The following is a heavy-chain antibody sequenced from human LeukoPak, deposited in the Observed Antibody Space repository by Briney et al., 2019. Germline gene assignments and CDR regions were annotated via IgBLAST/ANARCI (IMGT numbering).Heavy chain of an antibody. Sequence: GGSLRLSCAASGFTVSSNYMSWVRQAPGKGLEWVSVIYSGGSTYYADSVKGRFTISRDNSKNTLYLQMNSLRAEDTAVYYCARDVRATTVVTPLQNDAFDIWGQGTMVTVSS. V-gene: IGHV3-66*01. J-gene: IGHJ3*02. CDR1: GFTVSSNY. CDR2: IYSGGST. CDR3: ARDVRATTVVTPLQNDAFDI. D-gene: IGHD4-23*01.